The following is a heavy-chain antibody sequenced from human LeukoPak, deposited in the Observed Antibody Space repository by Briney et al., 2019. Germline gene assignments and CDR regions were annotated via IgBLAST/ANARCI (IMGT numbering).Heavy chain of an antibody. Sequence: ASVKVSCKASGHTFTGYYMHWVRQAPGQGLEWMGWISAYNGNTNYAQKLQGRVTMTTDTSTSTAYMELSSLRSEDTAVYYCARGLVAVAGYWYFDLWGRGTLVTVSS. CDR3: ARGLVAVAGYWYFDL. V-gene: IGHV1-18*04. CDR1: GHTFTGYY. J-gene: IGHJ2*01. D-gene: IGHD6-19*01. CDR2: ISAYNGNT.